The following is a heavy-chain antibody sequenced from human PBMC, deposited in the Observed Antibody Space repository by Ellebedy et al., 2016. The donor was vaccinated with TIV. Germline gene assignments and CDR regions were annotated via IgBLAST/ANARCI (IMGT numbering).Heavy chain of an antibody. V-gene: IGHV1-46*01. J-gene: IGHJ4*02. CDR2: INPSDGST. D-gene: IGHD2-2*01. CDR3: ARGIVVPAVPKWGGFYFDS. CDR1: GYRFTSFY. Sequence: ASVKVSCXASGYRFTSFYITWVRQAHGQGLEWMGIINPSDGSTTYPQKFQGRVAMTRDTATSTVYMELSSLRSGDTAVYYCARGIVVPAVPKWGGFYFDSWGQGTLVTVSS.